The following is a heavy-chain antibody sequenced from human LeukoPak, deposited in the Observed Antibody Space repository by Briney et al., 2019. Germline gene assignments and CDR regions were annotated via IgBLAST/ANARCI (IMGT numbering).Heavy chain of an antibody. CDR1: EFTFSNYA. J-gene: IGHJ5*02. V-gene: IGHV3-30-3*01. Sequence: PGGSLRLSCAASEFTFSNYAMHWVRQAPGKGLEWVAVISYDGSNKYYADSVKGRFTISRDNSKNTLYLQMNSLRPEDTALYYCARVSERLLPSFKWFHPWGQGTLVTVSS. CDR2: ISYDGSNK. CDR3: ARVSERLLPSFKWFHP. D-gene: IGHD2-21*02.